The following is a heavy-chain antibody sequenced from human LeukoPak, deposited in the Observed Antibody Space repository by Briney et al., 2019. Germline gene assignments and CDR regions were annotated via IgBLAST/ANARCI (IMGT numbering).Heavy chain of an antibody. V-gene: IGHV4-39*01. J-gene: IGHJ4*02. Sequence: SETLSLTCTVSXGSIXSSSYYXGWXRQXXXXGXEWXGSIYYSGXXYYNPSLKSRVTISVDTSKNQFSLKLSSVTAADTAVYYCASTXLFYDSSGYYYKQQTYYFDYWGQGTLVTVSS. D-gene: IGHD3-22*01. CDR2: IYYSGXX. CDR1: XGSIXSSSYY. CDR3: ASTXLFYDSSGYYYKQQTYYFDY.